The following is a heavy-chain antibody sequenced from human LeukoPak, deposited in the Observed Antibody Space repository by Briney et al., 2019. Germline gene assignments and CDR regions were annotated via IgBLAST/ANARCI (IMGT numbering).Heavy chain of an antibody. CDR1: GGSISSSSYY. D-gene: IGHD3-16*02. J-gene: IGHJ5*02. CDR2: IYYSGST. CDR3: ASGRGYDYVWGSYRPTNWFDP. Sequence: SETLSLTCTVSGGSISSSSYYWGWIRRPPGTGLEWIGSIYYSGSTYYNPSLKSRVTISVDTSKNQFSLKLSSVTAADTAVYYCASGRGYDYVWGSYRPTNWFDPWGQGTLVTVSS. V-gene: IGHV4-39*01.